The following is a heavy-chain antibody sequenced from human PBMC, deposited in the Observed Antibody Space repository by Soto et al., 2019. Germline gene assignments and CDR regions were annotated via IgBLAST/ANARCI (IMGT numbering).Heavy chain of an antibody. J-gene: IGHJ3*02. CDR3: ARPRGYGVFDAVDI. V-gene: IGHV3-23*01. Sequence: EVQLLESGGGLVQPGGSLRLSCAASGFMFSAYAMNWVRQAPGKGLEWVSAITSGGSGTYYAESVRGRFTISRDNSITTLYLQMSGLRTEDTAVYYCARPRGYGVFDAVDIWGRGTMVTVSS. CDR1: GFMFSAYA. D-gene: IGHD5-12*01. CDR2: ITSGGSGT.